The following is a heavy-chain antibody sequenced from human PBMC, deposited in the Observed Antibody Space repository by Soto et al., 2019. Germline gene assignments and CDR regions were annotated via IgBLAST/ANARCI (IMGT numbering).Heavy chain of an antibody. CDR1: GFTFSAYA. V-gene: IGHV3-23*01. CDR3: AKFEGHPLEYWYLDF. J-gene: IGHJ2*01. CDR2: IHGGGGAT. Sequence: GGSTRLSCAASGFTFSAYAMGWVRQEPGKGLEWVSTIHGGGGATHYADSVKGRFTISRDDSKNTLYAQMNSLRAEDTAVYYCAKFEGHPLEYWYLDFWGRGTLVTVSS. D-gene: IGHD1-1*01.